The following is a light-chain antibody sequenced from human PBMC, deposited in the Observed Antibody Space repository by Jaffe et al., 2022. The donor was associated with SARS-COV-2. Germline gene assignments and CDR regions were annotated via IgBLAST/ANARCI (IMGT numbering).Light chain of an antibody. Sequence: EIVLTQSPGTLSLSPGERATLSCRASQSVSSSYLAWYQQKPGQAPRLLIYGTSSRATGIPDRFSGSGSGTDFVLTISRLEPEDFAVYYCQQYGNSRWTFGQGTKVEIK. CDR2: GTS. CDR3: QQYGNSRWT. CDR1: QSVSSSY. J-gene: IGKJ1*01. V-gene: IGKV3-20*01.